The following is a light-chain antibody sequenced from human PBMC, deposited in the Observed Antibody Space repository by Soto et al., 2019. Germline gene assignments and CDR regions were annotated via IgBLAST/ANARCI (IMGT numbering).Light chain of an antibody. J-gene: IGLJ1*01. CDR1: SSDSGSYNY. Sequence: QSALTQPASMSGSPGQSITISCTGSSSDSGSYNYVSWYQHHPGEAPKLLIYDVTTRPSGISNRFSGSKSGHTASLTISGLQAEDGADYYCASYVSSSDVFVFGPGTKLTVL. V-gene: IGLV2-14*03. CDR2: DVT. CDR3: ASYVSSSDVFV.